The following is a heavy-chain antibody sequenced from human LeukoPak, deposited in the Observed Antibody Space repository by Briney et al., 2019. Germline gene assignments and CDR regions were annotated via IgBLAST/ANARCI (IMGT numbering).Heavy chain of an antibody. CDR2: INHSGST. Sequence: PSETLSLTCAVYGGSFSGCYWSWIRQPPGKGLEWIGEINHSGSTNYNPSLKSRVTISVDTSKNQFSLKLSSVTAADTAVYYCARSRIAVGGAAFDIWGQGTMVTVSS. D-gene: IGHD6-19*01. CDR3: ARSRIAVGGAAFDI. J-gene: IGHJ3*02. CDR1: GGSFSGCY. V-gene: IGHV4-34*01.